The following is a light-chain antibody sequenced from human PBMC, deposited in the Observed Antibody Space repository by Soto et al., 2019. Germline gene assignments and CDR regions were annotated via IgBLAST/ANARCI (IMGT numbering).Light chain of an antibody. CDR3: QQYGNSPQT. CDR1: QSVSSY. J-gene: IGKJ1*01. V-gene: IGKV3-20*01. Sequence: EIVLTESPATLSLSPGERATLSCRASQSVSSYLAWYQQKPGQAPRLLIYDASNRATGIPDRFSGSGSGTDFTLTISRLEPEDFAVYYCQQYGNSPQTFGQGTKVDI. CDR2: DAS.